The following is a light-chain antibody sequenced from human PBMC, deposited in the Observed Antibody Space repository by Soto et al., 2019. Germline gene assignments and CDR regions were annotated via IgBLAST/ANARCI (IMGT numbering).Light chain of an antibody. CDR1: SSDVGGYNY. V-gene: IGLV2-14*01. CDR3: SSSTSSSTGV. CDR2: EVS. Sequence: QSALTQPASVSGSPGQSITISCTGTSSDVGGYNYVSWYQQHPGKAPKLMIYEVSNRPSGVSNRFSGSKSGNTASLTISGLEAEDEADYYCSSSTSSSTGVFGTGTKV. J-gene: IGLJ1*01.